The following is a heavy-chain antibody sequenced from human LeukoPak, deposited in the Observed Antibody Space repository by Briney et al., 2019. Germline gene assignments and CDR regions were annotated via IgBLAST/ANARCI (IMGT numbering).Heavy chain of an antibody. CDR2: ISGSGGST. CDR1: GFTFSSYG. Sequence: GGSLRLSCAASGFTFSSYGMSWVRQAPGKGLEWVSAISGSGGSTYYADSVKGRFTISRDNSKNTLYLQMNSLRAEDTAVYYCAKAPALYYDFWSGYSDYWGQGTLVTVSS. J-gene: IGHJ4*02. D-gene: IGHD3-3*01. CDR3: AKAPALYYDFWSGYSDY. V-gene: IGHV3-23*01.